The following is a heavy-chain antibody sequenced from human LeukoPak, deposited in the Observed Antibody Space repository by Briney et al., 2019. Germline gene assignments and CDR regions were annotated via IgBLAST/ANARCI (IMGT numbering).Heavy chain of an antibody. CDR1: GFTFHDYA. D-gene: IGHD6-13*01. V-gene: IGHV3-43D*03. J-gene: IGHJ4*02. Sequence: GGSLRLSCAASGFTFHDYAMHWVRQAPGKGLEWVSLISWDGGSTYYADSVKGRFTISRDNSKNSLYLQMNSLRAEDTALYYCARLGYSSSWYVIDYWGQGTLVTVSS. CDR2: ISWDGGST. CDR3: ARLGYSSSWYVIDY.